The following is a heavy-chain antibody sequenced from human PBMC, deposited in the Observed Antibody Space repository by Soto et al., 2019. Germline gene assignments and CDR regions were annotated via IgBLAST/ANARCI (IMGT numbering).Heavy chain of an antibody. Sequence: QVQLVESGGGVVQPGRSLRLSCAASGFTFSSYGMHWVRQAPGKGLEWVAVIWYDGSNKYYADSVKGRFTISRDNSKNTPYLQMNSLRAEDTAVYYCARYASARDIWCGEARDAFDIWGQGTMVTVSS. D-gene: IGHD3-10*01. CDR3: ARYASARDIWCGEARDAFDI. V-gene: IGHV3-33*01. CDR1: GFTFSSYG. CDR2: IWYDGSNK. J-gene: IGHJ3*02.